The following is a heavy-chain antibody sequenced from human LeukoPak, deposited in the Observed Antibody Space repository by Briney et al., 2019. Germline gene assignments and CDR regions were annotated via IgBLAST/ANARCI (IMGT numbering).Heavy chain of an antibody. Sequence: PGRSLRLSCAASGFTFSSYAMHWVRQAPGKGLEYVSAISSNGGSTYYANSVKGRFTISRDNSKNTLYLQMGSLRAEDMAVYYCARVVPAAMSLGEYFDYWGQGTLVTVSS. CDR3: ARVVPAAMSLGEYFDY. V-gene: IGHV3-64*01. CDR2: ISSNGGST. D-gene: IGHD2-2*01. J-gene: IGHJ4*02. CDR1: GFTFSSYA.